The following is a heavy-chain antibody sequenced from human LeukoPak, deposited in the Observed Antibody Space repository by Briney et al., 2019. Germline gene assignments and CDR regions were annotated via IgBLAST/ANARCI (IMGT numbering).Heavy chain of an antibody. J-gene: IGHJ4*02. CDR2: ISIDGSRQ. CDR1: GFTFSAYS. V-gene: IGHV3-30*15. CDR3: AREQGGSGWSGFDY. D-gene: IGHD6-19*01. Sequence: PGGSLRLSCAASGFTFSAYSMSWVRQAPGKGLEWVAVISIDGSRQHYADFLVGRFTISRDNSKNTVSLQMSSLRTEDTAVYFCAREQGGSGWSGFDYWGQGTLVTVSS.